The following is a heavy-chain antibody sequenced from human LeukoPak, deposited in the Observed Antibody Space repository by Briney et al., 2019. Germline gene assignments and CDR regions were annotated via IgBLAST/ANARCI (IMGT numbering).Heavy chain of an antibody. CDR1: GFTFSTFA. V-gene: IGHV3-23*01. CDR3: ATYRQVLLPFES. J-gene: IGHJ4*02. CDR2: IFPSGGEI. D-gene: IGHD2-8*02. Sequence: GGSLRLSCAAPGFTFSTFAMIWVRQPPGKGLEWVSSIFPSGGEIHYADSVRGRFTISRDNSKSTLSLQMNSLRAEDTAIYYCATYRQVLLPFESWGQGTLVTVSS.